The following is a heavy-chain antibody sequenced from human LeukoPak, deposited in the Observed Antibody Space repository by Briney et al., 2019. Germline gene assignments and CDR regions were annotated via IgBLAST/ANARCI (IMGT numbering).Heavy chain of an antibody. J-gene: IGHJ3*02. CDR3: AKGVTIFGGVIVIMDAFDM. CDR1: GFTFKNYV. Sequence: SGGSLRLSCVASGFTFKNYVMTWVRQAPGKGLEWVSGISGSGDSPDYADSVKGRITISRDNSKNTLFLQMNSLRAEDTAVYYCAKGVTIFGGVIVIMDAFDMWGQGTMVTVSS. D-gene: IGHD3-16*02. V-gene: IGHV3-23*01. CDR2: ISGSGDSP.